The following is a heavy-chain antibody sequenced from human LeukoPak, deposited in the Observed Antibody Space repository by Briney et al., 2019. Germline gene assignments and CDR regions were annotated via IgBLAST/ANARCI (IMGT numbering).Heavy chain of an antibody. Sequence: ASVKVSCKVSGSTLTDSTIHWVRQPPGKGLEYVGGSDPEDGETFHAQNFQGRVTMIEDTSIDTAYMELSSLRSEDTAVYYCVSEGARLFWYFDLWGRGTLVTVSS. CDR2: SDPEDGET. CDR3: VSEGARLFWYFDL. J-gene: IGHJ2*01. V-gene: IGHV1-24*01. D-gene: IGHD2-21*02. CDR1: GSTLTDST.